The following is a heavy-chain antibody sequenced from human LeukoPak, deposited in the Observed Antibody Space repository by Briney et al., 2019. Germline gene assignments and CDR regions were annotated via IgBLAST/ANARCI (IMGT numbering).Heavy chain of an antibody. CDR2: INYSGNR. D-gene: IGHD3-22*01. V-gene: IGHV4-39*01. J-gene: IGHJ4*02. CDR1: GGFISGSHYY. CDR3: ARGYDY. Sequence: PSETLSLTCTVSGGFISGSHYYWAWIRQPPGKGLEWIGMINYSGNRYYNPSLWSRVTIDTSTNQFSLNLNSVTAADTAVYYCARGYDYWGQGTLVAVSS.